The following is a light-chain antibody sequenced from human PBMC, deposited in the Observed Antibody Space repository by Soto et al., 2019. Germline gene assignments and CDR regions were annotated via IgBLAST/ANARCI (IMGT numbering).Light chain of an antibody. V-gene: IGKV3-20*01. CDR2: GAS. CDR3: QQYGSSPPT. Sequence: EIVLTQSPGTLSLSPGESATLSCRASQSVSSSYLAWYRQKPGQAPRLLIYGASTRATGIPERFSGSGSGTDFALTISRLGPEDFAVYYCQQYGSSPPTFGQGTRLEIK. CDR1: QSVSSSY. J-gene: IGKJ5*01.